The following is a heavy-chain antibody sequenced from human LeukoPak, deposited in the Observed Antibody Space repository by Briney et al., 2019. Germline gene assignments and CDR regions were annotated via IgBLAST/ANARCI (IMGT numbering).Heavy chain of an antibody. CDR2: IYHSGST. D-gene: IGHD6-13*01. CDR3: ASGSWYDAFDI. V-gene: IGHV4-30-2*01. CDR1: GGSISSGGYS. Sequence: PSQTLSLTCAVSGGSISSGGYSWSWIRQPPGKGLEWIGYIYHSGSTYYNPSLKSRVTISVDRSKNQFSLKLSSVTAADTAVYYCASGSWYDAFDIWGQGTMVTVSS. J-gene: IGHJ3*02.